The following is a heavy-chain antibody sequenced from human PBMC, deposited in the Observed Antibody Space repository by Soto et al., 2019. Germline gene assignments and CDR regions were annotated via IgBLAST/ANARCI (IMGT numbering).Heavy chain of an antibody. Sequence: GGSLRLSCAASGFTFSSYSMNWVRQAPGKGLEWVSSIGSSSSYIYYADSVKGRFTISRDNPKNSLYLQMNSLRAEDTAVYYCARAGYCSSTSCAYSFDYWGQGILVTVSS. CDR3: ARAGYCSSTSCAYSFDY. CDR1: GFTFSSYS. J-gene: IGHJ4*02. V-gene: IGHV3-21*01. D-gene: IGHD2-2*03. CDR2: IGSSSSYI.